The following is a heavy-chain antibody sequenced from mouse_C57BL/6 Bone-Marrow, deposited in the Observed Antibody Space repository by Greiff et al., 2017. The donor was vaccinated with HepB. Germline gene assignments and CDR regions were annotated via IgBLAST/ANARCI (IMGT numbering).Heavy chain of an antibody. D-gene: IGHD1-1*01. CDR3: TTITTVVVYYAMDY. J-gene: IGHJ4*01. Sequence: EVQLQQSGAELVRPGASVKLSCTASGFNIKDDYMHWVKQRPEQGLEWIGWIDPANGDTDYASKFQGKATLTADTSSNTAYLQLSSLTSEDTAVYYCTTITTVVVYYAMDYWGQGTSVTVSS. CDR2: IDPANGDT. CDR1: GFNIKDDY. V-gene: IGHV14-4*01.